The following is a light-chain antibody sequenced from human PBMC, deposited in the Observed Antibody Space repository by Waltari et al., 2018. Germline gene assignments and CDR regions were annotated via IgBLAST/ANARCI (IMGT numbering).Light chain of an antibody. CDR2: YDS. J-gene: IGLJ1*01. Sequence: SYVLTQPPSVSVAPGETASITCGEDNLGSYSVPGYQQKQGQAPVWVIFYDSDRPSGIPARFSGSNSGNTATLTITSVEAGDEARYYCQVWHADIDPGVFGTGTEVTVL. CDR1: NLGSYS. CDR3: QVWHADIDPGV. V-gene: IGLV3-21*04.